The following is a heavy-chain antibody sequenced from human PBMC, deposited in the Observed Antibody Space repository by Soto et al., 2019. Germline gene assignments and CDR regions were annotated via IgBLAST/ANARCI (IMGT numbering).Heavy chain of an antibody. J-gene: IGHJ5*02. Sequence: GGSMRLSCAASGFTFSSYSMNWVRQAPGKGLEWVSSISSSSSYIYYADSVKGRFTISRDNAKNSLYLQMNSLRAEDTAVYYCASYPLTGYYPSCFGTWGQGTLVTVSS. CDR2: ISSSSSYI. CDR3: ASYPLTGYYPSCFGT. V-gene: IGHV3-21*01. D-gene: IGHD3-9*01. CDR1: GFTFSSYS.